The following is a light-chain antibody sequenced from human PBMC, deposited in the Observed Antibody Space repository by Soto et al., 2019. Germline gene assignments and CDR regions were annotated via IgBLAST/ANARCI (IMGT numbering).Light chain of an antibody. J-gene: IGKJ4*01. CDR1: QSVSSY. V-gene: IGKV3-11*01. CDR3: QQRSNWPPPT. Sequence: VLTQSPVTLSLSPGERATLSCRASQSVSSYLAWYQQKPGQAPRLLIYDASNRATGVPARFSGSGSGTDFTRTINSLEPEDFAVYYCQQRSNWPPPTFGGGTKVEIK. CDR2: DAS.